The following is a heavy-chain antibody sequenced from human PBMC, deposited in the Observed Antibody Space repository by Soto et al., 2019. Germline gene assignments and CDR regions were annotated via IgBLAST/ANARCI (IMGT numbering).Heavy chain of an antibody. J-gene: IGHJ6*03. V-gene: IGHV3-66*01. CDR1: GFTVTSHY. Sequence: EVQLVQSGGDLVHPGGSLRLSCAASGFTVTSHYMNWVRQAPGKGLEWVSLIQSGGSTFYADSVKGRFTISRDNSKNTLFLQMNSLRVEDTAMYYCSRDDVYCSGGICYGAPMDVWGRGTTVTVSS. CDR2: IQSGGST. D-gene: IGHD2-15*01. CDR3: SRDDVYCSGGICYGAPMDV.